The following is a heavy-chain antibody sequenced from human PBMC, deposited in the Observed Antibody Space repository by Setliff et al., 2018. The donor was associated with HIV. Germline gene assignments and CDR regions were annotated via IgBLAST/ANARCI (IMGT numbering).Heavy chain of an antibody. CDR1: GFTFTNSA. D-gene: IGHD2-2*01. Sequence: SVKVSCKASGFTFTNSAVQWVRQARGQRLQWIGWIVVGSGNTNYAQKFQERVTITRDMSTSTAYMELSSLRSEDTAVYYCAADPAGPLDAFDIWGQGTMVTVSS. J-gene: IGHJ3*02. CDR3: AADPAGPLDAFDI. CDR2: IVVGSGNT. V-gene: IGHV1-58*01.